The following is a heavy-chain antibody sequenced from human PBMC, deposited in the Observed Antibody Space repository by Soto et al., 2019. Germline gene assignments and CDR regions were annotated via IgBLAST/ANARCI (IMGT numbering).Heavy chain of an antibody. V-gene: IGHV1-24*01. CDR1: GYTLTELS. Sequence: ASVKGSCKVSGYTLTELSMHWVRQAPGKGLEWMGGFDPEDGETIYAQKFQGRVTMTEDTSTDTAYMELSSLRSEDTAVYYCATARYCSSTSCPYYFDYWGQGTLVTVSS. CDR3: ATARYCSSTSCPYYFDY. J-gene: IGHJ4*02. CDR2: FDPEDGET. D-gene: IGHD2-2*01.